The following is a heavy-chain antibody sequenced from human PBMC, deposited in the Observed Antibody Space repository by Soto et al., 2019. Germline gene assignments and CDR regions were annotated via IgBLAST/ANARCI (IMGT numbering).Heavy chain of an antibody. CDR2: ISFSGGST. CDR1: GFTFSSYA. Sequence: EVQLLESGGCWVQPVGSLRLSCAASGFTFSSYAMGWVRQAPGKGLEWVSGISFSGGSTYHADSVKGRFTISRDNSKNRLYLQMNSLRAEDTAVYYCAKDLRDQQRTLDFWGQGTLVTVSS. D-gene: IGHD1-1*01. J-gene: IGHJ4*02. V-gene: IGHV3-23*01. CDR3: AKDLRDQQRTLDF.